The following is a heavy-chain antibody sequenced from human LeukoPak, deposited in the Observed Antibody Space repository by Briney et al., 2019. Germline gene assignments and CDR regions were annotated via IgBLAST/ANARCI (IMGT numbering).Heavy chain of an antibody. J-gene: IGHJ6*02. Sequence: GGSLRLSCAASGFTFSSYGMNWVRQAPGKGLEWVSYISTSSSTIYYADSVKGRFTISRDNSKNTLYLQMNSLRAEDTAVYYCAILYGDYGGSYYYYGMDVWGQGTTVTVSS. CDR1: GFTFSSYG. D-gene: IGHD4-17*01. CDR2: ISTSSSTI. V-gene: IGHV3-48*01. CDR3: AILYGDYGGSYYYYGMDV.